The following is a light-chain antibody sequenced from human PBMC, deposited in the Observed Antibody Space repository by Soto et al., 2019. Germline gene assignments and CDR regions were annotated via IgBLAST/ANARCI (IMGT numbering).Light chain of an antibody. Sequence: DIPMTQSPSSVSASVGDRVTITCRASQGLSSWLAWYQQKPGKAPKLLNYAGSSLQSGVSSRFSGTGGGTDFTLTISSLQPEDFATYYCQQANSFPITFGQGTRLEIK. CDR2: AGS. J-gene: IGKJ5*01. CDR1: QGLSSW. CDR3: QQANSFPIT. V-gene: IGKV1D-12*01.